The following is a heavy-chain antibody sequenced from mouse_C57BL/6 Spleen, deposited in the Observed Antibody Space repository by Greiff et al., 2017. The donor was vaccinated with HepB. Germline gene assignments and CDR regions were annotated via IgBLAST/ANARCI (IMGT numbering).Heavy chain of an antibody. V-gene: IGHV5-4*03. Sequence: EVKLQESGGGLVKPGGSLKLSCAASGFTFSSYAMSWVRQTPEKRLEWVATISDGGSYTYYPDNVKGRFTISRDNAKNNLYLQMSHLKSEDTAMYYCARRASSQFVYYFDYWGQGTTLTVSS. CDR2: ISDGGSYT. CDR1: GFTFSSYA. D-gene: IGHD3-3*01. CDR3: ARRASSQFVYYFDY. J-gene: IGHJ2*01.